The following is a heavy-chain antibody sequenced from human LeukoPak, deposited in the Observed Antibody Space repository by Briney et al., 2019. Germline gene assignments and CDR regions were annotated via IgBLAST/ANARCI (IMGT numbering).Heavy chain of an antibody. J-gene: IGHJ4*02. V-gene: IGHV4-61*08. CDR3: ARRGGSGRSFDY. CDR2: IYYSGST. Sequence: SETLSLTCTVSGASVSSGGYYWSWIRQPPGKGLEWIGYIYYSGSTNYNPSLKSRVTISVDTSKNQFSLKVNSVTAADTVIYYCARRGGSGRSFDYWGQGTLVTVSS. CDR1: GASVSSGGYY. D-gene: IGHD3-10*01.